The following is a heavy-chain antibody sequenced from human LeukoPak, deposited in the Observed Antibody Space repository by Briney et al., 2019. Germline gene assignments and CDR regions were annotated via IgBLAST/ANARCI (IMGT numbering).Heavy chain of an antibody. CDR2: ISSSSSTI. CDR1: GFTFSSYS. V-gene: IGHV3-48*01. Sequence: GGSLRLSCAASGFTFSSYSMNWVRQAPGKGLEWVSYISSSSSTIYYADSVKGRFTISRDNAKNSLYLQMNSLRAEDTAVYYCARDPGVGFSGSYSRFDYWGRGTLVTVSS. J-gene: IGHJ4*02. CDR3: ARDPGVGFSGSYSRFDY. D-gene: IGHD1-26*01.